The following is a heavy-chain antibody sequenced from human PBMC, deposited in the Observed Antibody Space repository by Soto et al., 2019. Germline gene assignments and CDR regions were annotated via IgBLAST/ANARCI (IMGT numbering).Heavy chain of an antibody. J-gene: IGHJ4*02. Sequence: GASVKVSCKASGGTFSSYAISWVRQAPGQGLEWMGGIIPIFGTANYAQKFQGRVTITADESTSTAYMELSSLRSEDTAVYYCARDFSVLRYFDLPYYSGQATLVTVSS. CDR2: IIPIFGTA. CDR3: ARDFSVLRYFDLPYY. V-gene: IGHV1-69*13. CDR1: GGTFSSYA. D-gene: IGHD3-9*01.